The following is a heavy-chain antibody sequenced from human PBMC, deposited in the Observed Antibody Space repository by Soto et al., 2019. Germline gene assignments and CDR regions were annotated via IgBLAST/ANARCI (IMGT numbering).Heavy chain of an antibody. V-gene: IGHV3-30-3*01. CDR1: GFTFSTYA. Sequence: PGGSLRLSCAASGFTFSTYAMHWVRQAPGKGLEWVAVISYDGSNKYYADSVKGRFTISRDNSKNTLYLQMNSLRAEDTAVYYCARGPSYSDSYFDHWGRGTLVTVSS. D-gene: IGHD4-17*01. J-gene: IGHJ4*02. CDR2: ISYDGSNK. CDR3: ARGPSYSDSYFDH.